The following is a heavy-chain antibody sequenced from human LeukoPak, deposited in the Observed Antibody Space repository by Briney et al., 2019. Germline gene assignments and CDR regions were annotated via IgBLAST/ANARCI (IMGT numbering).Heavy chain of an antibody. V-gene: IGHV1-18*04. J-gene: IGHJ4*02. CDR2: ISAYNGNT. D-gene: IGHD1-26*01. CDR1: RYTFTGYY. CDR3: ARDYAHTTTKVDY. Sequence: ASVKVSCKASRYTFTGYYMHWVRQAPGQGLEWMGWISAYNGNTNYARMVQGRVTMTTDTSTSTAYMELRSLRSDDTAVYYCARDYAHTTTKVDYWGQGTLVTVSS.